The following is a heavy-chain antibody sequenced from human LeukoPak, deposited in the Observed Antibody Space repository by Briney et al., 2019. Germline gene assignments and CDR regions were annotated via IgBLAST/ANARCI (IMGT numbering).Heavy chain of an antibody. V-gene: IGHV3-30*02. D-gene: IGHD2-15*01. CDR2: IRYDGSNK. J-gene: IGHJ6*03. CDR3: AKGLSDRIPYMDV. Sequence: GGSLRLSCAASGFTFSSYAMHWVRQAPGKGLEWVAFIRYDGSNKYYADSVKGRFTISRDNSKNTLYLQMNSLRAEDTAVYYCAKGLSDRIPYMDVWGKGTTVTVSS. CDR1: GFTFSSYA.